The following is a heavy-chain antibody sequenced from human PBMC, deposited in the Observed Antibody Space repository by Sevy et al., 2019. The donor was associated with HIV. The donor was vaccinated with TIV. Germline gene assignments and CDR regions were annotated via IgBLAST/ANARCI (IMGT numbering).Heavy chain of an antibody. Sequence: ASVEVSCKVSGYTLTQLSMHWVRQAPGKGLEWMGSFDPEDGETLYAQKFQGRVTMTEDTSTNTAYMELSSLRSEDTAVYYCATTKDYYDSSGSPFDYWGQGTLVTVSS. CDR2: FDPEDGET. D-gene: IGHD3-22*01. CDR3: ATTKDYYDSSGSPFDY. CDR1: GYTLTQLS. V-gene: IGHV1-24*01. J-gene: IGHJ4*02.